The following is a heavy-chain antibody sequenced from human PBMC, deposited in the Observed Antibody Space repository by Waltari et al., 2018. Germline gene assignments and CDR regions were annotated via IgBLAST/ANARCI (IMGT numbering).Heavy chain of an antibody. Sequence: EVQLVQSGAEVKKPGESLKISCKGSGYSFTSYWIGWVRQMPGNGLEWMGIIYPGDSDTRYSPSFQGKVTISADKSISTAYLQWSSLKASDTAMYYCARQRYDHSSSWYRDDAFDIWGQGTMVTVSS. CDR3: ARQRYDHSSSWYRDDAFDI. CDR1: GYSFTSYW. V-gene: IGHV5-51*01. J-gene: IGHJ3*02. CDR2: IYPGDSDT. D-gene: IGHD6-13*01.